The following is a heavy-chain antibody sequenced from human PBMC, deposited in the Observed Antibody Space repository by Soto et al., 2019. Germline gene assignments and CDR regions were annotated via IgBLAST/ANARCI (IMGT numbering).Heavy chain of an antibody. V-gene: IGHV3-13*05. J-gene: IGHJ6*02. CDR1: GFTFRNYD. CDR2: ISAAGDP. Sequence: EVQLVESGGGLVQPGGSLRLSCEASGFTFRNYDMHWVRQGTGKGLEWVSGISAAGDPDYADSVEGRFTISRENAQNSFLLQMNSLRVGDTAVYYWARTDRDFYGVDVWGHGTTVIVSS. CDR3: ARTDRDFYGVDV.